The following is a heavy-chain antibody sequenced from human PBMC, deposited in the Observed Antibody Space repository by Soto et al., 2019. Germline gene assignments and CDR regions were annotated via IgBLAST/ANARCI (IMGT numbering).Heavy chain of an antibody. CDR3: AKGTSAGDFRTFDI. D-gene: IGHD6-13*01. CDR2: IFQSEST. Sequence: QLQLQESGSGLVKPSQTLSLTCAVSGDSISSGGYSWRWIRQSPGKGLEWIGYIFQSESTYYNPSLKNRVTISIDRSKNQFSLNLSSVTAADTAVYYCAKGTSAGDFRTFDIWGQGTTVTVSS. CDR1: GDSISSGGYS. V-gene: IGHV4-30-2*06. J-gene: IGHJ3*02.